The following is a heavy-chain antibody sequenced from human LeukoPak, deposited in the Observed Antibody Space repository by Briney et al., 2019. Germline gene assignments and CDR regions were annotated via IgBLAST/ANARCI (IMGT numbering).Heavy chain of an antibody. J-gene: IGHJ6*03. CDR2: LYYSGST. CDR3: ALSNYYYYMDV. CDR1: GGSISSYY. D-gene: IGHD2-15*01. V-gene: IGHV4-39*01. Sequence: NASETLSLTCTVSGGSISSYYWGWIRQPPGKGLEWIGNLYYSGSTYYNPSLKSRVTISVDTSKNQFSLKLSSVTAADTAVYYCALSNYYYYMDVWGKGTTVTVSS.